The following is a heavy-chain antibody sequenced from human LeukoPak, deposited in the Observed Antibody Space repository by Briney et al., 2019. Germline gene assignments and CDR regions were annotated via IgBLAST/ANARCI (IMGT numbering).Heavy chain of an antibody. D-gene: IGHD2-15*01. Sequence: GGSLRLSCAASGFTFSSYSMSWVRQAPGKGLEWVSAISDTTYYADSVKGRFTVSRDNSKNTLYLQMNSLRTEDTAVYYCAKAQAIAGRNLFDPWGQGTLVTVSS. J-gene: IGHJ5*02. CDR1: GFTFSSYS. CDR2: ISDTT. V-gene: IGHV3-23*01. CDR3: AKAQAIAGRNLFDP.